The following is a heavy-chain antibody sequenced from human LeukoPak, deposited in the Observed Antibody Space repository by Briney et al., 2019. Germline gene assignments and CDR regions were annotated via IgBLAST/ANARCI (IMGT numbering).Heavy chain of an antibody. CDR2: ISGYNGKT. CDR3: ARSTAPRDTFDI. Sequence: ASVKVSCKASGYTFTYSGITWVRQAPGQGLEWMGWISGYNGKTYYAPKFQGRLTMSTDTSTTTAHMELRSLRSDDTGIFYCARSTAPRDTFDIWGQGTMVTVSS. CDR1: GYTFTYSG. J-gene: IGHJ3*02. V-gene: IGHV1-18*01.